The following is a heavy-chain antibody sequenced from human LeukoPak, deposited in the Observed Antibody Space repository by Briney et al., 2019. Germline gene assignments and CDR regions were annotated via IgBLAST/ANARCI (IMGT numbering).Heavy chain of an antibody. D-gene: IGHD5-24*01. V-gene: IGHV4-38-2*01. CDR1: GYSISSGYY. J-gene: IGHJ4*02. CDR2: IYHSGST. CDR3: ARLDGYNYVLGY. Sequence: PSETLYLTCAVSGYSISSGYYWGWIRQPPGKGLEWIGSIYHSGSTYYNPSLKSRVTISVDTSKNQFSLKLSSVTAADTAVYYCARLDGYNYVLGYWGQGTLVTVSS.